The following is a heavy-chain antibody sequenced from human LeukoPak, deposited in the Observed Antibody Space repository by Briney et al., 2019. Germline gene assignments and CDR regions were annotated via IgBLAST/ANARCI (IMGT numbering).Heavy chain of an antibody. CDR1: GFTFSSYA. V-gene: IGHV3-23*01. J-gene: IGHJ4*02. CDR3: ARDLGIVVVPAATCDY. D-gene: IGHD2-2*01. Sequence: GGSLRLSCAASGFTFSSYAMSWVRQAPGKGLEWVSAISGSGGSTYYADSVKGRFTISRDNSKNTLYLQMNSLRAEDTAVYYCARDLGIVVVPAATCDYWGQGTLVTVSS. CDR2: ISGSGGST.